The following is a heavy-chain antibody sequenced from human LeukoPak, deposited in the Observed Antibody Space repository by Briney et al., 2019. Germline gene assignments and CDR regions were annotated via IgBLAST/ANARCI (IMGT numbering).Heavy chain of an antibody. J-gene: IGHJ4*02. Sequence: SVKVSCKASGGTFSSYAISWVRQAPGQGLEWMGGIIPIFGTANYAQKFQGRVTITADESTSTAYMELSSLRSEDTAVYYCATYYYDSSGYYYPRDYWGQGTLVTVPS. V-gene: IGHV1-69*13. CDR2: IIPIFGTA. CDR1: GGTFSSYA. D-gene: IGHD3-22*01. CDR3: ATYYYDSSGYYYPRDY.